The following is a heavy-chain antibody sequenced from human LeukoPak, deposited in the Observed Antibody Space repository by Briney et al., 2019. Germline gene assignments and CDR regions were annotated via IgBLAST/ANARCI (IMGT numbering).Heavy chain of an antibody. D-gene: IGHD3-22*01. V-gene: IGHV3-7*04. J-gene: IGHJ3*02. CDR2: IKQDGSEK. CDR3: ARVQWYDSAWGGFDI. CDR1: GFTFSNYW. Sequence: PGGSLRLSCAASGFTFSNYWMNWVRQAPGKGLEWVANIKQDGSEKYSVDSLKGRFTISRDNAKNSLYLQMNSLRAEDTAVYYCARVQWYDSAWGGFDIWGQETMVTVSS.